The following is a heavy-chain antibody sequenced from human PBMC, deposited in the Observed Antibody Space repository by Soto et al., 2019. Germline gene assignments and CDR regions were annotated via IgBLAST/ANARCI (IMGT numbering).Heavy chain of an antibody. D-gene: IGHD1-26*01. Sequence: PGGSLRLSCAASGFTFSSYGMHWVRQAPGKGLEWVAVISYDGSNKYYADSVKGRFTISRDNSKNTLYLQMNSLRAEDTAVYYCAKMGATVTPLFDYWGQGTLVTVSS. CDR2: ISYDGSNK. CDR1: GFTFSSYG. J-gene: IGHJ4*02. V-gene: IGHV3-30*18. CDR3: AKMGATVTPLFDY.